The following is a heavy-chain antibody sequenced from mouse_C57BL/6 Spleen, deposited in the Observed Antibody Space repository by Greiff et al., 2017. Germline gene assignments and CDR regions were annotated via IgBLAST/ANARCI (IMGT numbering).Heavy chain of an antibody. CDR1: GYTFTSYW. D-gene: IGHD1-1*01. J-gene: IGHJ2*01. CDR2: IHPNSGST. V-gene: IGHV1-64*01. Sequence: QVQLQQPGAELVKPGASVKLSCKASGYTFTSYWMHWVKQRPGQGLEWIGMIHPNSGSTNYNEKFKSKATLTVDKSSSTAYMQLSSLTSEDSAVYYCARGDYYYGSSPFDYWGQGTTLTVSS. CDR3: ARGDYYYGSSPFDY.